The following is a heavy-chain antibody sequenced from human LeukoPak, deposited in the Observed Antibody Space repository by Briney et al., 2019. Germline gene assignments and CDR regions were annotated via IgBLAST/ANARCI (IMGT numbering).Heavy chain of an antibody. D-gene: IGHD3-22*01. CDR2: ISWNSGSI. CDR1: GFTFDDYA. CDR3: AKDRGGTYYYDSSGYYTC. Sequence: GRSLRLSCAASGFTFDDYAMHWVRQAPGKGLEWVSGISWNSGSIGYADSVKGRFTISRDNSKNTLYLQMNSLRAEDTAVYYCAKDRGGTYYYDSSGYYTCWGQGTLVTVSS. J-gene: IGHJ4*02. V-gene: IGHV3-9*01.